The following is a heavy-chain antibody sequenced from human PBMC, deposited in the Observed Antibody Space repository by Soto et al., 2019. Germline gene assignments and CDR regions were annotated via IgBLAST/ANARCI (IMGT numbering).Heavy chain of an antibody. V-gene: IGHV1-3*01. D-gene: IGHD3-3*01. J-gene: IGHJ4*02. Sequence: ASVKVSCKASGYTFTSNAMHWVRQAPRQRLEWMGWINAANGNTKSSQKFQGRVTFTRDTSASAGYIELSTLNSADTAVYYCARDQRRDYDFWSGYSQGFDYWGQGTPVTVPQ. CDR1: GYTFTSNA. CDR3: ARDQRRDYDFWSGYSQGFDY. CDR2: INAANGNT.